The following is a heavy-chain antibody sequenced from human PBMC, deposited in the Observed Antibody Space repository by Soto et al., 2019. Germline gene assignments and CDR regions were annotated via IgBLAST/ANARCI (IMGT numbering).Heavy chain of an antibody. CDR1: GGSFSGYY. CDR2: INHRGST. CDR3: ARGSGPYSSGWYPH. D-gene: IGHD6-19*01. V-gene: IGHV4-34*01. J-gene: IGHJ4*02. Sequence: QVQLQQWGAGLLKPSETLSLTCAVYGGSFSGYYWSWIRQPPGKGLEWMGEINHRGSTNYNPSLKGRVTISVDTSKNQFSLKLSSVTAADTAVYYCARGSGPYSSGWYPHWGQGTLVTVAS.